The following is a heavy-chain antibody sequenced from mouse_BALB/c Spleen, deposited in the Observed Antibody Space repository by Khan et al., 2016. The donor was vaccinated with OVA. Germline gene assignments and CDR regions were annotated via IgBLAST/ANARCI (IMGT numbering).Heavy chain of an antibody. CDR1: GYSITSDYA. Sequence: EVQLVESGPGLVKPSQSLSLTCTVTGYSITSDYAWNWIRQFPGNKLEWMGYISSTGSTSYNPSLQSRISITRDTSKNQFFLQLKSVTTEDTATYYCARSLYYSYGYALDMWGRGTSVTVSS. D-gene: IGHD2-12*01. CDR3: ARSLYYSYGYALDM. V-gene: IGHV3-2*02. J-gene: IGHJ4*01. CDR2: ISSTGST.